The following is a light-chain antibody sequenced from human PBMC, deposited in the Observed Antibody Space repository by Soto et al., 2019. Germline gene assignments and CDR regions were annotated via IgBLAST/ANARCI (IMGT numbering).Light chain of an antibody. CDR3: QQSYSTPYT. Sequence: DIQMTQSPSSLSASVGDRVTITCRASQSISSRLNWYQQKPGKAPKLLIYAASTLQSGVSSRFSGSGSGTDFTLTISSLQPEDFATYYCQQSYSTPYTFGQGTKLEIK. CDR2: AAS. CDR1: QSISSR. V-gene: IGKV1-39*01. J-gene: IGKJ2*01.